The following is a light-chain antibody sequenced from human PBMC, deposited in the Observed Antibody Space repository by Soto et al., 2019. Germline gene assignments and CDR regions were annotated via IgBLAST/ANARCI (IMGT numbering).Light chain of an antibody. V-gene: IGKV3-20*01. CDR2: GAS. Sequence: EIVLTQSPGTLSLSPGERATLSCRASQSVSSSYLAWYQQKPGQAPRLLIYGASSRATGILDRFSGSGSGTDFSLTLSRLAPEDFAVYYCQQYDSSSEITFGQGTRLEIK. CDR3: QQYDSSSEIT. CDR1: QSVSSSY. J-gene: IGKJ5*01.